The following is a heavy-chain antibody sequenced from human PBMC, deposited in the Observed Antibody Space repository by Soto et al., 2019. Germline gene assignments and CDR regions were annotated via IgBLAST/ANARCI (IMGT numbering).Heavy chain of an antibody. D-gene: IGHD6-19*01. CDR1: GGSFSGYY. Sequence: SETLSLTCAVYGGSFSGYYWTWIRQPPGKGLEWIGEINHSGSTNYNPSLKSRVTISVDTSKNQFSLKMNSVTAADTAVYYCARGTASRFSSGWRRARDFEYWGQGTLVTVSS. CDR3: ARGTASRFSSGWRRARDFEY. V-gene: IGHV4-34*01. CDR2: INHSGST. J-gene: IGHJ4*02.